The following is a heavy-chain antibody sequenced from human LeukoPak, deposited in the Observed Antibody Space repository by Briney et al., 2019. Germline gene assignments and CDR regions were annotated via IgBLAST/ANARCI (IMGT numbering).Heavy chain of an antibody. Sequence: SETLSLTCAVYGGSFSGYYWSWIRQPPGKGREWIGEINHSGSTNYNPSLKSRVTISVDTSTNQFALRLRSVTAAEKAVYYCGGEGDCGGDCYSAGMDVWGQGTTVTVSS. CDR1: GGSFSGYY. D-gene: IGHD2-21*02. V-gene: IGHV4-34*01. CDR2: INHSGST. CDR3: GGEGDCGGDCYSAGMDV. J-gene: IGHJ6*02.